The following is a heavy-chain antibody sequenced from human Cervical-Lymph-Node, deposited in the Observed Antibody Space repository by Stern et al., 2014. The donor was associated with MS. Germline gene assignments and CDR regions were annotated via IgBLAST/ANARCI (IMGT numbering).Heavy chain of an antibody. CDR3: ARGGNYQYYHYYGMDV. J-gene: IGHJ6*02. CDR2: IYYSGST. CDR1: GGSISSYY. D-gene: IGHD1-7*01. Sequence: QLQLQESGPGLVKPSETLSLTCTVSGGSISSYYWNWIRQSPGKGLEWIGSIYYSGSTNYNPSLKSRVTISLDTSKNQFSLKLTSVTAADTAVYFCARGGNYQYYHYYGMDVWGQGTTVTVSS. V-gene: IGHV4-59*01.